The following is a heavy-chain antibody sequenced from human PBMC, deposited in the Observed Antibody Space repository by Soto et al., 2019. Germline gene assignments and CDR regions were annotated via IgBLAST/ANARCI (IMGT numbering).Heavy chain of an antibody. Sequence: EVQLVESGGGVVRPGGSLRLSCAASGFTFDDYGMSWVRQAPGKGLEWVSGINWNGGSTGYADSVKGRFTISRDNAKNYLYLQMNSLRAEDTALYYCARKYPDGSGSYYGIDYWGQGTLVTVSS. CDR2: INWNGGST. J-gene: IGHJ4*02. CDR1: GFTFDDYG. V-gene: IGHV3-20*04. D-gene: IGHD3-10*01. CDR3: ARKYPDGSGSYYGIDY.